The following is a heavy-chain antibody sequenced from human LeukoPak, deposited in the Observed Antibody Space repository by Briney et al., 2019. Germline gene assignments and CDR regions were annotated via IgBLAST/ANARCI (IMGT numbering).Heavy chain of an antibody. J-gene: IGHJ5*02. V-gene: IGHV1-8*01. CDR3: ARGHSPGWFVP. D-gene: IGHD2-21*01. CDR1: LCTFTSYD. Sequence: ASVKDSCKASLCTFTSYDINWVRQATCQGLEWMGWMNPNSGNTGYAQKFQGRVTMTRNTSISTAYMERSSLRSEDTAVYYCARGHSPGWFVPWGQGTLVTVSS. CDR2: MNPNSGNT.